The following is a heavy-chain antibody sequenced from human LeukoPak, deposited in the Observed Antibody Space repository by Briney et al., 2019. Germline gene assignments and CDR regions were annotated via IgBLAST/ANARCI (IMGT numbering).Heavy chain of an antibody. CDR2: IYYSGST. D-gene: IGHD3-22*01. CDR1: GGSISSVDYY. Sequence: SETLSLTCTVSGGSISSVDYYWSWIRQPPGKGLEWIGYIYYSGSTYYNPSLKSRVTISVDTSKNQFSLKLSSVTAADTAVYYCARGLAYYDSSGYYYFDYWGQGTLVTVSS. CDR3: ARGLAYYDSSGYYYFDY. V-gene: IGHV4-30-4*01. J-gene: IGHJ4*02.